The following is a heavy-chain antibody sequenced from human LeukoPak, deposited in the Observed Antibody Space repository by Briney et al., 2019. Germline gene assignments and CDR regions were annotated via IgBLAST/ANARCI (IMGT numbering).Heavy chain of an antibody. V-gene: IGHV3-23*01. D-gene: IGHD3-22*01. J-gene: IGHJ4*02. CDR3: AKGPIVVMTD. CDR2: ISGSGDKT. Sequence: GGTLRLSCAASGFSFSKYGMSWVRQAPGKGLEWVSAISGSGDKTYYADSVKGRFAISRDNSKNTLYLQMNSLRDEDTAVYYCAKGPIVVMTDWGQGTLVTVSS. CDR1: GFSFSKYG.